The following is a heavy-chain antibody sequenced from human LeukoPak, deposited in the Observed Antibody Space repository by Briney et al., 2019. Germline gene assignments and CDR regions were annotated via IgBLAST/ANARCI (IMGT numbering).Heavy chain of an antibody. CDR1: GGSISSYY. Sequence: PSETLSLTCTVSGGSISSYYWSWIRQPPGKGLEWIGYIYYSGSTNYNPSLKSRVTMSVDTSKNQFSLKLSSVTAADTAVYYCATANDAFDIWGQGTMVTVSS. CDR2: IYYSGST. J-gene: IGHJ3*02. CDR3: ATANDAFDI. V-gene: IGHV4-59*01.